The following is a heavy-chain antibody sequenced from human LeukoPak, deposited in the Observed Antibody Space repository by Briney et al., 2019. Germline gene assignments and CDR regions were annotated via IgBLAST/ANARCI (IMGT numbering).Heavy chain of an antibody. J-gene: IGHJ4*02. CDR1: GGSFSGYY. Sequence: SETLSLTCAVYGGSFSGYYWGWIRQAPGKGLEWIGEINHSGSANYNPSLKSRVTMSVDTSKNQFSLKLSSVTAADTAVYYCARDRSRYDILTGYASLDYWGQGTLVTVSS. CDR3: ARDRSRYDILTGYASLDY. D-gene: IGHD3-9*01. CDR2: INHSGSA. V-gene: IGHV4-34*01.